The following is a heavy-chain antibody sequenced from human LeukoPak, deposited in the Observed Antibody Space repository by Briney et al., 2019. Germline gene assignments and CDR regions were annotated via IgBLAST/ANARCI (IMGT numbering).Heavy chain of an antibody. CDR3: ARGQDYYDSSGYYSFLDY. Sequence: SETLSLTCAVYGGSFSGYYWSWIRQPPGKGQEWIGEINHSGSTNYNPSLKSRVTISVDTSKNQFSLKLSSVTAADTAVYYCARGQDYYDSSGYYSFLDYWGQGTLVTVSS. V-gene: IGHV4-34*01. J-gene: IGHJ4*02. CDR1: GGSFSGYY. D-gene: IGHD3-22*01. CDR2: INHSGST.